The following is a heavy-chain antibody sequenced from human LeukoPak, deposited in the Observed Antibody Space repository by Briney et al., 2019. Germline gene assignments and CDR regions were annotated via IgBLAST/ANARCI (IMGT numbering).Heavy chain of an antibody. D-gene: IGHD4-17*01. CDR2: IIPIFGTA. Sequence: SVKVSCKASGGTFSSYAISWVRQAPGQGLEWMGGIIPIFGTANYAQKFQGRVTITADESTSTAYMELSSLRSEDTAVYYCASHDYGDYYYYYGMDVWGQGTTVTVSS. CDR3: ASHDYGDYYYYYGMDV. V-gene: IGHV1-69*01. J-gene: IGHJ6*02. CDR1: GGTFSSYA.